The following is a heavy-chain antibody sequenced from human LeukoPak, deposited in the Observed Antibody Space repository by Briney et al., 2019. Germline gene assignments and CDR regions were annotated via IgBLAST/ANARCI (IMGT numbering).Heavy chain of an antibody. CDR3: ARRYYSSTSCNVDAFDN. J-gene: IGHJ3*02. V-gene: IGHV1-46*03. CDR1: GYTFTSYY. D-gene: IGHD2-2*01. Sequence: ASVKVSCKASGYTFTSYYMHWVRQAPGQGLEWMGIINPSGGSTSYAQKFQGRVTMTRDTSTSTVYMELSSLRSEDTAVYYCARRYYSSTSCNVDAFDNWGQGTMVTVSS. CDR2: INPSGGST.